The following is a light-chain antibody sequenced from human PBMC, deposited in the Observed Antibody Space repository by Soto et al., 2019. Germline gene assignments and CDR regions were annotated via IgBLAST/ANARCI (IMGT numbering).Light chain of an antibody. Sequence: QSALTQPASVSGSPGQSITISCTGTSSDVGDYNYVSWYQQHPDKAPQLIIYGVSDRPPGVSNRFSGSKSGNTASLSISGLQAEDEADYYCGSFTTSSTLVFGGGTKVTVL. CDR3: GSFTTSSTLV. J-gene: IGLJ2*01. CDR2: GVS. CDR1: SSDVGDYNY. V-gene: IGLV2-14*01.